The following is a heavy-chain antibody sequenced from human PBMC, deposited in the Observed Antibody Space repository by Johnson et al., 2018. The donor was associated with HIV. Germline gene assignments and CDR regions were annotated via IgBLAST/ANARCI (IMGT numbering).Heavy chain of an antibody. V-gene: IGHV3-30*02. D-gene: IGHD3-16*02. J-gene: IGHJ3*02. CDR2: IQYDGSNK. Sequence: VQLVESGGGVVQPGGSLRFSCAASGFSFSSYGMHWVRQAPGKGLEWVAFIQYDGSNKYYADSVKGRFTISRDNSKNTLYLQMNSLRAEDTAVYYCAKESETYGGNIGFGGVIAPGAFDIWGQGTMVTVSS. CDR3: AKESETYGGNIGFGGVIAPGAFDI. CDR1: GFSFSSYG.